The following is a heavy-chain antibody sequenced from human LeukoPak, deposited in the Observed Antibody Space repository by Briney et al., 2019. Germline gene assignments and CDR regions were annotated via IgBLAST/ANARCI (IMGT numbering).Heavy chain of an antibody. J-gene: IGHJ4*02. CDR2: IYTSGST. D-gene: IGHD6-19*01. V-gene: IGHV4-61*02. CDR1: GGSISSGSYY. Sequence: SETLSLTCTVSGGSISSGSYYWSWIRQPAGKGLEWIGRIYTSGSTNYNPSLKSRVTISVDPSKNQFSLKLSSVTAADTAVYYCARARDAWAVAGSIDYWGQGTLVTVSS. CDR3: ARARDAWAVAGSIDY.